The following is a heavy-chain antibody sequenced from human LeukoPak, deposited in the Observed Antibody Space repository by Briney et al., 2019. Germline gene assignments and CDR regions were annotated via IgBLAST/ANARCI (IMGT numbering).Heavy chain of an antibody. CDR1: GFTFTTYW. D-gene: IGHD3-10*01. Sequence: GESLRLSCAASGFTFTTYWMSWVRQAPGKGLEWVANINQDGTEKYYVDSVKGRFTISRDDAKRSLYLQMNSLRVEDTAVYYCAKVAKYYYGSETYYFFEHWGQGTPVTASS. CDR2: INQDGTEK. V-gene: IGHV3-7*01. CDR3: AKVAKYYYGSETYYFFEH. J-gene: IGHJ4*02.